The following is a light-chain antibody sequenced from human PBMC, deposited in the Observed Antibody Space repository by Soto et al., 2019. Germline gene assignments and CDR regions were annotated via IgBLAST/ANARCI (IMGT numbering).Light chain of an antibody. CDR2: DAS. Sequence: DIQMTQSPSTLSASVGDRVTITCRASQSISSWLAWYRQKPGKAPNLLIYDASSLESGVPSRFSGSGSGTEFTLTISSLQPDDFATYYCQHYNSYSEAFGQGTKVDIK. CDR3: QHYNSYSEA. J-gene: IGKJ1*01. CDR1: QSISSW. V-gene: IGKV1-5*01.